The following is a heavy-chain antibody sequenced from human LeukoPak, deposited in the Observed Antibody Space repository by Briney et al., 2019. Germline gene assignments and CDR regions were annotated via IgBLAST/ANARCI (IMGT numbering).Heavy chain of an antibody. CDR1: GGSISSYY. D-gene: IGHD5-18*01. CDR2: IYYSGST. Sequence: SETLSLTCTVSGGSISSYYWSWIRQPPGKGLEWIGYIYYSGSTNYNPSLKSRVTISVDTSKNQFSLKLSSVTAADTAVYYCAGIYSWGYYYYMDVWGKGTTVTISS. J-gene: IGHJ6*03. V-gene: IGHV4-59*01. CDR3: AGIYSWGYYYYMDV.